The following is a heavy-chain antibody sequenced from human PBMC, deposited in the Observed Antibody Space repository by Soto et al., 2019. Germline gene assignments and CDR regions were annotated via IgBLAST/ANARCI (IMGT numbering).Heavy chain of an antibody. CDR3: AKSTRVWFGEGYYGMYL. V-gene: IGHV3-30*18. J-gene: IGHJ6*02. CDR2: ISYDGTNK. CDR1: GVIPRRYC. Sequence: ASGVIPRRYCKHWGRQAPEKGLEWVAVISYDGTNKYYGDYLKGRLTISRDNYKNTLNVKMNSLRAEDTAVYYCAKSTRVWFGEGYYGMYLWGQRTTVTLSS. D-gene: IGHD3-10*01.